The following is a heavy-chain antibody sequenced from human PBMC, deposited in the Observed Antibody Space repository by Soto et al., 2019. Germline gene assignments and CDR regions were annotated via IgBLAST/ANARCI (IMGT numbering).Heavy chain of an antibody. CDR3: ARGALVYSGYDLNWFDP. J-gene: IGHJ5*02. V-gene: IGHV4-61*01. CDR2: IYYSGST. D-gene: IGHD5-12*01. Sequence: SETLSLTCTVSGGSVSSGSYYWSWIRQPPGKGLEWIGYIYYSGSTNYNPSLKSRVTISVDTSKNQFSLKLSSVTAADTAVYYCARGALVYSGYDLNWFDPWGQGTLVTVPS. CDR1: GGSVSSGSYY.